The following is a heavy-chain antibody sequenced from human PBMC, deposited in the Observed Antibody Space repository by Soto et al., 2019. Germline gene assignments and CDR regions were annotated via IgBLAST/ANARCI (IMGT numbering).Heavy chain of an antibody. CDR3: ARTCNTPSCQYGLDV. CDR1: GYTFPSYG. Sequence: QVQLVQSGPEVRKPGASVKVSCKASGYTFPSYGISWVRQAPGQGLEWMGWINAYSGRTKYAQRLQGRLTMTADTSTSTASMELRSLRPDDTAVYYCARTCNTPSCQYGLDVWGQGTTVSVSS. J-gene: IGHJ6*02. V-gene: IGHV1-18*01. CDR2: INAYSGRT. D-gene: IGHD2-2*01.